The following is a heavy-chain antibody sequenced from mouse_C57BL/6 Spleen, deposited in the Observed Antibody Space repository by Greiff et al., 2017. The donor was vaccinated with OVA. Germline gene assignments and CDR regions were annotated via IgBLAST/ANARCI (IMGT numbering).Heavy chain of an antibody. CDR3: ARRGGYYRIGAMDY. Sequence: QVQLQQPGAELVMPGASVKLSCKASGYTFTSYWMHWVKQRPGQGLEWIGEIDPSDSYTNYNQKFKGKSTLTVDKSSSTAYMQLSSLTSEDSAVYYCARRGGYYRIGAMDYWGQGTSVTVSS. CDR1: GYTFTSYW. D-gene: IGHD2-12*01. V-gene: IGHV1-69*01. CDR2: IDPSDSYT. J-gene: IGHJ4*01.